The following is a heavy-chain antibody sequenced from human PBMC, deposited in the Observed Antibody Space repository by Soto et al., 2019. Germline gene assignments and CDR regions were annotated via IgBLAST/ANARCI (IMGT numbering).Heavy chain of an antibody. D-gene: IGHD2-15*01. J-gene: IGHJ4*02. CDR3: ARGLKGAVVVVATPYYFDY. Sequence: SETLSLTCAVYGGSFSGYYWSWIRQPPGKGLEWIGEINHSGSTNYNPSLKSRVTISVDTSKNQFSLKLSSVTAADTAVYYCARGLKGAVVVVATPYYFDYWAQGTLVPVS. V-gene: IGHV4-34*01. CDR1: GGSFSGYY. CDR2: INHSGST.